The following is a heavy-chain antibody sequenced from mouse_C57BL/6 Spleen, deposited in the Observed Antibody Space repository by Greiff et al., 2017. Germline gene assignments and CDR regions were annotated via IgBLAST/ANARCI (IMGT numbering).Heavy chain of an antibody. CDR1: EYEFPSHD. CDR2: LNSDGGST. V-gene: IGHV5-2*01. J-gene: IGHJ4*01. D-gene: IGHD2-2*01. CDR3: ARHGGYGAMDY. Sequence: EVKLMESGGGLVQPGESLKLSCASNEYEFPSHDLSLFRKTPAKRLVLVAALNSDGGSTYYPDTMERRFIISRDNTKKTLYLQMSSLRSEDTALYYCARHGGYGAMDYWGQGTSVTVYS.